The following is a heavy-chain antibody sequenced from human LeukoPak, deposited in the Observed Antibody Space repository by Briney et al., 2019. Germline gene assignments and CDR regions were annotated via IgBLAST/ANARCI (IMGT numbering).Heavy chain of an antibody. V-gene: IGHV3-7*01. CDR3: ARVNWEDTSCPGFDY. CDR1: GFSFSNYW. CDR2: INQDGSEK. J-gene: IGHJ4*02. D-gene: IGHD2-2*01. Sequence: PGGSLRLSCVVSGFSFSNYWMSWVRQAPGKGLEWVANINQDGSEKSYVDSVKGRFTISRDNAESSLYLQVNSLGAEETAVYYCARVNWEDTSCPGFDYWGQGTLVTVSS.